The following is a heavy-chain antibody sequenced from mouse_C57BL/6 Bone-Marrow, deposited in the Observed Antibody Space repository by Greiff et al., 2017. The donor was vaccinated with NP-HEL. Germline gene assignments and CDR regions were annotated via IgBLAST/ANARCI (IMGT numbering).Heavy chain of an antibody. V-gene: IGHV5-15*04. J-gene: IGHJ4*01. CDR3: ARRELGRHYAMDY. Sequence: EVMLVESGGGLVQPGGSLKLSCAASGFTFSDYGMAWVRQGPRKGPEWVAFISNLAYSIYYADTVTGRFTISRENAKNTLYLEMSSLRSEDTAMYYCARRELGRHYAMDYWGQGTSVTVSS. D-gene: IGHD4-1*01. CDR1: GFTFSDYG. CDR2: ISNLAYSI.